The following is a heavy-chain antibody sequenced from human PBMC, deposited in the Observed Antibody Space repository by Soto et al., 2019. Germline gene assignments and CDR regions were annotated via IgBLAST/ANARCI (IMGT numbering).Heavy chain of an antibody. D-gene: IGHD4-17*01. CDR1: GASISSYY. CDR3: ARRYGASFDY. Sequence: SEALSLTCTVTGASISSYYWSWIRQPPGKGLEWIGYIYYSGSTNYNPSLKSRVTISVDTSKNQFSLKLSSVTAADTAVYYCARRYGASFDYWGQGTLVTVS. J-gene: IGHJ4*02. CDR2: IYYSGST. V-gene: IGHV4-59*01.